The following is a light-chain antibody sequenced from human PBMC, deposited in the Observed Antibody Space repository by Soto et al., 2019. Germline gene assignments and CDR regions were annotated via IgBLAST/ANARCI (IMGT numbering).Light chain of an antibody. CDR3: SSYTPSDTWV. Sequence: QSALTQPASVSGSPGQSITISCTGTSSDVGFYNYVSWYQHHPAKAPKLMIYEVTHRPSGVSSRFSGSKSGDTASLTISGLQPEDEADYYCSSYTPSDTWVFGGGTKLTVL. CDR1: SSDVGFYNY. V-gene: IGLV2-14*01. J-gene: IGLJ3*02. CDR2: EVT.